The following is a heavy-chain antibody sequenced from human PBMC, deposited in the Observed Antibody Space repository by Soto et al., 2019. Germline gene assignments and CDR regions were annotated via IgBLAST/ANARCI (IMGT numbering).Heavy chain of an antibody. Sequence: SETLSLTCTVSGGSISSSSYYWGWIRQPPGKGLEWIGSIYYSGSTYYNPSLKSRVTISVDTSKNQFSLKLSSVTAADTAVYYCARREGYYYYGMDVWGQGTTVTGSS. V-gene: IGHV4-39*01. CDR1: GGSISSSSYY. D-gene: IGHD1-26*01. CDR2: IYYSGST. J-gene: IGHJ6*02. CDR3: ARREGYYYYGMDV.